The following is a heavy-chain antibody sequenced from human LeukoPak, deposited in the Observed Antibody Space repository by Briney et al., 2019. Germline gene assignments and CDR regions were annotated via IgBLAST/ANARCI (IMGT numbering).Heavy chain of an antibody. CDR2: INHSGST. CDR3: ARNLGYTFDY. Sequence: PSETLSLTCAVYGGSFSGYYWSWIRQPPGKGLEWIGEINHSGSTNYNPSLKSRVTISVDTSKNQFSLKLSSVTAAGTAVYYCARNLGYTFDYWGQGTLVTVSS. CDR1: GGSFSGYY. V-gene: IGHV4-34*01. D-gene: IGHD6-13*01. J-gene: IGHJ4*02.